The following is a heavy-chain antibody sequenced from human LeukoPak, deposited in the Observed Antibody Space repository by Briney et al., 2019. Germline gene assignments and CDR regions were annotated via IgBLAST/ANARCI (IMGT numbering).Heavy chain of an antibody. CDR2: ISYDASNK. V-gene: IGHV3-30*18. J-gene: IGHJ3*02. CDR3: AKDRDDYVWGSYLGAFDI. CDR1: GFTFSSFG. Sequence: SGGSLRLSCAASGFTFSSFGMHWVRHAPGKGLEWVAVISYDASNKDYADSVKGRFTISRDNSKNTLYLQMNSLRAEDTAVFYCAKDRDDYVWGSYLGAFDIWGQGTMVTVSS. D-gene: IGHD3-16*01.